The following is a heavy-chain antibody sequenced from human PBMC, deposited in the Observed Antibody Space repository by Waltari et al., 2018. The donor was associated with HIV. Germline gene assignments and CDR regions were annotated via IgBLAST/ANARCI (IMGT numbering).Heavy chain of an antibody. Sequence: EVQLLESGGGLVQPGGSLRLSCAASGFTFSSYAMSWVRQAPGKGLEWVSAISGSGGSTYYADSVKGRFTISRDNSKNTLYLQMNSLRAEDTAVYYCAKDQRDRDIVLMVYLGGMDVWGQGTTVTVSS. J-gene: IGHJ6*02. CDR1: GFTFSSYA. CDR2: ISGSGGST. V-gene: IGHV3-23*01. CDR3: AKDQRDRDIVLMVYLGGMDV. D-gene: IGHD2-8*01.